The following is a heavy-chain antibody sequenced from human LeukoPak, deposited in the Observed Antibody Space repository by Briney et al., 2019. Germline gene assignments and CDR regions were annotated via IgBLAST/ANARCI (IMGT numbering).Heavy chain of an antibody. CDR3: ARQTGSGLFILP. D-gene: IGHD3/OR15-3a*01. Sequence: SETLSLACTVSGVSISSSNSYWGWIRQPPGKGLEWIGSIYYSGNTYYNASLKSQVSISIDTSKNRFSLRLTSVTAADTAVYYCARQTGSGLFILPGGQGTLVTVSS. V-gene: IGHV4-39*01. CDR2: IYYSGNT. CDR1: GVSISSSNSY. J-gene: IGHJ4*02.